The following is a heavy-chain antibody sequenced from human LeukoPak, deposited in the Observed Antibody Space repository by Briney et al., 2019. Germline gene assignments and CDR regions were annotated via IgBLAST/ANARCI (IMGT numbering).Heavy chain of an antibody. J-gene: IGHJ4*02. CDR1: GLAVSDNY. CDR3: ARANPVYGHFDY. V-gene: IGHV3-53*01. CDR2: IFPNGNT. D-gene: IGHD5/OR15-5a*01. Sequence: GGSLRLSCTLSGLAVSDNYLTWVRQAPGKGLERVSVIFPNGNTYSADFVEGRFSISRDKSTNTLFLDMSRVGTDDKAVYFCARANPVYGHFDYWGQGTLVSVSS.